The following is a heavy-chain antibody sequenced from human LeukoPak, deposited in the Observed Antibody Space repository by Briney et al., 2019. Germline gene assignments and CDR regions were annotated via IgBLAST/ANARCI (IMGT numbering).Heavy chain of an antibody. J-gene: IGHJ4*02. Sequence: ASETLSLTCTVSGGSISSYYWSWIRQPPGKGLEWIGYIYYSGSTNYNPSLKSRVTISVDTSKNQFSLKLSSVTAADTAVYYCARLQGHTLYSYGYYFDYWGQGTLVTVSS. CDR2: IYYSGST. V-gene: IGHV4-59*08. CDR1: GGSISSYY. D-gene: IGHD5-18*01. CDR3: ARLQGHTLYSYGYYFDY.